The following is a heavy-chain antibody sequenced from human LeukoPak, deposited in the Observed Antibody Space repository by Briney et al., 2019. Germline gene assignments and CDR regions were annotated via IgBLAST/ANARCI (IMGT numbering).Heavy chain of an antibody. Sequence: HPGGSLRLSCAASGFTFSSYGMSWVRQAPGKGLEWVSAISGSGGSTYYADSVKGRFTISRDNSKNTLYLQMNSLRAEDTAVYYCAKATGYYYDSSGYPGPFQHWGQGTLVTVSS. V-gene: IGHV3-23*01. CDR2: ISGSGGST. CDR3: AKATGYYYDSSGYPGPFQH. D-gene: IGHD3-22*01. CDR1: GFTFSSYG. J-gene: IGHJ1*01.